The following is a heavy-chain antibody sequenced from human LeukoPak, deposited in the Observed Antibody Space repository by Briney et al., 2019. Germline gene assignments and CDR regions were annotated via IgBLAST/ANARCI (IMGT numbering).Heavy chain of an antibody. Sequence: PGGSLRLSCAAPGFTFNNYAMRWVRQAPGKGLEWVANIKQDGSEKDYVDSVKGRFTISRDNAKNSLYLQMNSLRAEDTAVYYCAKYCGGDCYGMDVWGQGTTVTVSS. V-gene: IGHV3-7*01. CDR3: AKYCGGDCYGMDV. CDR1: GFTFNNYA. D-gene: IGHD2-21*01. CDR2: IKQDGSEK. J-gene: IGHJ6*02.